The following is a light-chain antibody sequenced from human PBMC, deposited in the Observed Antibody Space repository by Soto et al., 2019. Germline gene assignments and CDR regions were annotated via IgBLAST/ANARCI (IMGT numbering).Light chain of an antibody. V-gene: IGKV3-15*01. CDR3: QQYGRSSLT. J-gene: IGKJ4*01. CDR1: QSIGDT. CDR2: GAS. Sequence: EIVMTQSPATLSVSPGGRATLSCRASQSIGDTLAWYPLKPGQAPRLLIYGASSRVTGFPARFSGSGSGTDFTLTISRLDPEDFAVYYCQQYGRSSLTFGGGTKVDIK.